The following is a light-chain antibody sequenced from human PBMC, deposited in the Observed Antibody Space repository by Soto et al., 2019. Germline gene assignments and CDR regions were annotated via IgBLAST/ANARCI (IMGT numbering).Light chain of an antibody. Sequence: FKITQSPSTLSGPVRDRVTMTCRASQTSSSWLAWYQQKPGKAPKLLIYKAASLESGVPSRFSGSGSGTEFTLTIICLQPDDCATYYCQQDNDYSRTFGEGTKVDI. CDR2: KAA. V-gene: IGKV1-5*03. CDR3: QQDNDYSRT. J-gene: IGKJ1*01. CDR1: QTSSSW.